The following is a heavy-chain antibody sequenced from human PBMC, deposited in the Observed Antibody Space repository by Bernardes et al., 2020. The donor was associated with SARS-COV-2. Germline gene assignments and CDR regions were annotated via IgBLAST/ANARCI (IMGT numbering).Heavy chain of an antibody. J-gene: IGHJ4*02. CDR3: TRRGSGSSFGY. Sequence: GACLKISSEASGYSLTHYWIGWVRPMPGKGLEWVGIIYPGDSDARYSPSFQGQVTISVDKSINTAYLRWSSLRASDTAMYYCTRRGSGSSFGYWGQGTLVTVSS. D-gene: IGHD3-10*01. CDR1: GYSLTHYW. V-gene: IGHV5-51*01. CDR2: IYPGDSDA.